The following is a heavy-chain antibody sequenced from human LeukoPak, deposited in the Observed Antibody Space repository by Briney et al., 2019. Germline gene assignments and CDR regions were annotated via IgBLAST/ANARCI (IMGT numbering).Heavy chain of an antibody. J-gene: IGHJ4*02. Sequence: PGGSLMLFCSASGVTITKNCMTWVRRAGGKGLELASFLFIVLPSHYADSVKGGFIISQAKSKNTVSLQMDSLTMDDRGVYYCERDFAQAGYVDYWGLGTLVTVSS. CDR1: GVTITKNC. D-gene: IGHD6-19*01. V-gene: IGHV3-53*01. CDR3: ERDFAQAGYVDY. CDR2: LFIVLPS.